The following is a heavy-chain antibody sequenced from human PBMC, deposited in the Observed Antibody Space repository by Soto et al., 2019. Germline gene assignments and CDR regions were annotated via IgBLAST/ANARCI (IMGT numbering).Heavy chain of an antibody. Sequence: GGSLRLSCAASGFTFDDYAMHWVRQAPGKGLEWVSGISWNSGSIGYADSVKGRFTISRDNAKNSLYLQMNSLRAEDTALYYCAKDMGPDYGDYYYYYGMDVWGQGTTVIVSS. J-gene: IGHJ6*02. D-gene: IGHD4-17*01. CDR3: AKDMGPDYGDYYYYYGMDV. CDR2: ISWNSGSI. V-gene: IGHV3-9*01. CDR1: GFTFDDYA.